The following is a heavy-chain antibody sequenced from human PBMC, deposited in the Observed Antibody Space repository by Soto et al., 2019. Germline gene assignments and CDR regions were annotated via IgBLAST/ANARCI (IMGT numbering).Heavy chain of an antibody. D-gene: IGHD6-19*01. J-gene: IGHJ5*02. V-gene: IGHV4-39*01. CDR1: GGSISSSSYY. CDR2: IYYSGST. Sequence: PSETLSLTCTVSGGSISSSSYYWGWIRQPPGKGLEWIGSIYYSGSTYYNPSLKSRVTISVDTSKNQFSLKLSSVTAADTAVYYCARGRIAVAGMALDWFDPWGQGTLVTVSS. CDR3: ARGRIAVAGMALDWFDP.